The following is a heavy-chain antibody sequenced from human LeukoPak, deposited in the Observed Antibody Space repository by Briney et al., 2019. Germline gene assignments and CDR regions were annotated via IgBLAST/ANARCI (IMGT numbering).Heavy chain of an antibody. Sequence: GGSLRLSCAASGFTFSVYAMSWVRQAPGKGLEWVSAISATGDSTYYADSVKGRFTISRDNSKNTLYLQISSLRAEDTAVYYCASAYCVSTSCIYWYFDLWGRGTLVTVSS. CDR3: ASAYCVSTSCIYWYFDL. D-gene: IGHD2-2*01. CDR2: ISATGDST. J-gene: IGHJ2*01. V-gene: IGHV3-23*01. CDR1: GFTFSVYA.